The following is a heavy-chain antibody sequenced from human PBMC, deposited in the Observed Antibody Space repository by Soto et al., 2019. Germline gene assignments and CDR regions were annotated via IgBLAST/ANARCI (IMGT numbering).Heavy chain of an antibody. J-gene: IGHJ4*02. D-gene: IGHD6-6*01. CDR2: ISTSIGAT. CDR3: AKDRTVAARNFDY. CDR1: GFSFSVYT. V-gene: IGHV3-23*01. Sequence: GGSLRLSCAASGFSFSVYTMNWVRQAPGKGLEWVSSISTSIGATYYADSVKGRFTISRDDSKDTLYLQMNSLRAEDSAVYYCAKDRTVAARNFDYWGQGTQVTVSS.